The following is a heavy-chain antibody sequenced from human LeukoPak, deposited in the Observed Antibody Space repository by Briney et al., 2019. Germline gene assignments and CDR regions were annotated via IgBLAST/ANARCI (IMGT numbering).Heavy chain of an antibody. J-gene: IGHJ4*02. V-gene: IGHV3-30*04. D-gene: IGHD3-10*01. CDR1: GFTFRAYA. CDR3: ARAMVRGVIPY. Sequence: GGSLRLSCAASGFTFRAYAMHWVRQAPGKVLEWLAVISNDGTIQYYADSVKGRFTISRDNSRNIMNLQTDSLRPEDTALYYCARAMVRGVIPYWGQGTLVTVSS. CDR2: ISNDGTIQ.